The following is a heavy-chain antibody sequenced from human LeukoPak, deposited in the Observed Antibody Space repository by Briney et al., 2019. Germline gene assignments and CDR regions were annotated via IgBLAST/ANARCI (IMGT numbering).Heavy chain of an antibody. CDR3: AKGPAAGYYYYGMDV. V-gene: IGHV3-30-3*01. CDR1: GLTFSSYS. J-gene: IGHJ6*02. CDR2: ISYDGSNK. Sequence: GGSLRLSRAASGLTFSSYSMHWVRQAPGKGLEWVAVISYDGSNKYYADSVKGRFTISRDNSKNTLYLQMNSLRAEDTAVYYCAKGPAAGYYYYGMDVWGQGTTVTVSS. D-gene: IGHD6-13*01.